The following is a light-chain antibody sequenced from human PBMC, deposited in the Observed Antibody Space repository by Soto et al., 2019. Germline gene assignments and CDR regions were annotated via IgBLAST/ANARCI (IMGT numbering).Light chain of an antibody. CDR2: AAS. CDR1: QSISNY. Sequence: DIQMTQSPSSLSASVGDRVTITCRASQSISNYLNWYQRKPGKAPKLLIYAASSLQSGVPSRFSGSGSGTDFTLTINSLQPEDFATYDCQQSYSAPFNFGPGNKVDLK. CDR3: QQSYSAPFN. V-gene: IGKV1-39*01. J-gene: IGKJ3*01.